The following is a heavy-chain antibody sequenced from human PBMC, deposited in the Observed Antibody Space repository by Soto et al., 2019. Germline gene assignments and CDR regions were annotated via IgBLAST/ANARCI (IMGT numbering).Heavy chain of an antibody. CDR2: TYYSGST. CDR3: ARLGRDIVLVPAARTNYYYGMDV. V-gene: IGHV4-39*01. CDR1: GGSISSSSYY. J-gene: IGHJ6*02. D-gene: IGHD2-2*01. Sequence: PSETLSLTCTVSGGSISSSSYYWGWIRQPPGKGLEWIGSTYYSGSTYYNTSLKSRVTISVDTSKNQYSLKLSTMTAADTAVYYCARLGRDIVLVPAARTNYYYGMDVWGQGTTVT.